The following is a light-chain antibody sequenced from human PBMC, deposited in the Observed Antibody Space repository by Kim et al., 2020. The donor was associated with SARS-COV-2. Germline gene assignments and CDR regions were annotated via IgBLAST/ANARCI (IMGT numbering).Light chain of an antibody. CDR3: QQRSNFA. V-gene: IGKV3-11*01. J-gene: IGKJ3*01. CDR2: EAS. Sequence: LSLSPGERATLSCRANQSVRNYLAWYQQKPGQAPRLLIYEASNRATGIPARFSGSGSGTDFTLTISNLEPEDFAVYYCQQRSNFAFGPGTKVDIK. CDR1: QSVRNY.